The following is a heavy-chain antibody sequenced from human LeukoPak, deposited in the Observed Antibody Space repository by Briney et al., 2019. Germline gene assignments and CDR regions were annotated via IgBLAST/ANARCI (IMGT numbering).Heavy chain of an antibody. J-gene: IGHJ4*02. Sequence: GRSLRLSCAASGFTFSRYGMHWVRQAPGKGLEWVAVISYDGSNKYYADSVKGRFTISRDNAKNSVYLQMNSLRAEDTAVYYCARDVYNMGDYWGQGTLVTVSS. CDR1: GFTFSRYG. D-gene: IGHD1-1*01. CDR2: ISYDGSNK. CDR3: ARDVYNMGDY. V-gene: IGHV3-30*03.